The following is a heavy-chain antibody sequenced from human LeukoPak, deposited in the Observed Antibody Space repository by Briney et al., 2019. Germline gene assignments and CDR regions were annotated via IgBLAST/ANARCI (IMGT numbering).Heavy chain of an antibody. CDR1: GFTFSTYG. V-gene: IGHV3-23*01. CDR3: AELGITMIGGV. Sequence: QPGGSLRLSCAASGFTFSTYGMSWVRQAPGKGLEWVSGISGSGGYTYYADSVKGRFTISRDNAKNSLYLQMNSLRAEDTAVYYCAELGITMIGGVWGKGTTVTISS. J-gene: IGHJ6*04. CDR2: ISGSGGYT. D-gene: IGHD3-10*02.